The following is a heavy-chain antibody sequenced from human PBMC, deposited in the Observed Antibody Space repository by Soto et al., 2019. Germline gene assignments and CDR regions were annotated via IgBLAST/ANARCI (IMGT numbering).Heavy chain of an antibody. CDR1: GGTFSSYA. J-gene: IGHJ6*02. CDR2: IIPIFGTA. D-gene: IGHD2-8*01. Sequence: QVQLVQSGAEVKKPGSSVKVSCKASGGTFSSYAISWVRQAPGQGLEWMGGIIPIFGTANYAQKFQGRVTITADESTSTAYMELSSLRSEDTAVYYCARDPRYCTNGVCYPDIRLYYYYYGMDVWGQGTTVTVSS. CDR3: ARDPRYCTNGVCYPDIRLYYYYYGMDV. V-gene: IGHV1-69*01.